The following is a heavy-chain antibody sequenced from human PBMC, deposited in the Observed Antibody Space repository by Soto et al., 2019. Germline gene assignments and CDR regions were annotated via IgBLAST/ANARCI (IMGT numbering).Heavy chain of an antibody. CDR3: ARDRYYDSSGTPSRYFDY. V-gene: IGHV3-21*01. CDR1: GFTFSSYS. D-gene: IGHD3-22*01. Sequence: GGSLRLSCAASGFTFSSYSMNWVRQAPGKGLEWVSSISSSSSYIYYADSVKGRFTISRDNSKNTLYLQMNSLRAEDTAVYYCARDRYYDSSGTPSRYFDYWGQGTLVTVSS. J-gene: IGHJ4*02. CDR2: ISSSSSYI.